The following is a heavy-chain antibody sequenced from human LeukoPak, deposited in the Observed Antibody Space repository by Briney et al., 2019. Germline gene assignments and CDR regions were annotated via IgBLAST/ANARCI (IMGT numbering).Heavy chain of an antibody. Sequence: GGSLRLSCAASGFTFSGSAMHWVRQASGKGLEWVGRIRSKANSYATAYAASVKGRFTISRDDSKNTAYLQMNSLKTEDTAVYFCTRPGIAVAGSDYWGQGTLVTVSS. D-gene: IGHD6-19*01. V-gene: IGHV3-73*01. J-gene: IGHJ4*02. CDR2: IRSKANSYAT. CDR1: GFTFSGSA. CDR3: TRPGIAVAGSDY.